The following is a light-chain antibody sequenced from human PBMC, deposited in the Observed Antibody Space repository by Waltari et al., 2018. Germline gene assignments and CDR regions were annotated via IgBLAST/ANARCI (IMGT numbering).Light chain of an antibody. CDR1: SSDIGGFNY. CDR2: DVS. CDR3: SSYTGSNTFV. V-gene: IGLV2-11*01. J-gene: IGLJ6*01. Sequence: QAALTQPPSVSGSPGQSVTISCTGTSSDIGGFNYVSWYQQHPGKAPKLMIYDVSKRPSAVSDRFAGSKSANTASLTISGRQAEDEADYYCSSYTGSNTFVFGSGTKLTVL.